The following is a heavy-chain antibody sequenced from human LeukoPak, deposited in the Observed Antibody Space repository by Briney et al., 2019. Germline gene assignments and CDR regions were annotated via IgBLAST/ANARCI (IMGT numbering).Heavy chain of an antibody. CDR3: ARVGDIIVIPTVHH. CDR2: IFHSGST. J-gene: IGHJ4*02. CDR1: GYSISSGYY. D-gene: IGHD2-2*01. Sequence: SETLPLTCAVSGYSISSGYYWGWIRQPPGKGLEWIGTIFHSGSTYYNRSLKSRVTISLDTSKNQLSLKVRSVTAADTAVYYCARVGDIIVIPTVHHWGQGTLVTVSS. V-gene: IGHV4-38-2*01.